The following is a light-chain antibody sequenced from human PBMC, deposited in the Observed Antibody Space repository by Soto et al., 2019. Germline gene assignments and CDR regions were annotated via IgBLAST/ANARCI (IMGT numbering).Light chain of an antibody. CDR2: GAS. CDR3: QQYGSSPPLT. V-gene: IGKV3-20*01. J-gene: IGKJ4*01. CDR1: QSVSSSY. Sequence: EIVLTQSPGTLSLSPGERATLSCRASQSVSSSYLAWYQQKPGQAXXLLIYGASSRATGIPDRFSGSGSGTDFTLTISRLEPEDFAVYYGQQYGSSPPLTFGGGTKVDIK.